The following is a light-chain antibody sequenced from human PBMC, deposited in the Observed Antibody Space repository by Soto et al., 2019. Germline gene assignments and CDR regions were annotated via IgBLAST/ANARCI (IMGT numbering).Light chain of an antibody. J-gene: IGLJ1*01. CDR2: DTT. Sequence: QSLVSAEPSLTVSPEGTFTVTCGSSTGAGTNGHYPYWFQQKPGQAPTTLIYDTTNRHSWTPARFSGTLFGGKAALTLSGAQPEDEAEYYCLLSYNGPYVFGTGTNVTVL. CDR1: TGAGTNGHY. V-gene: IGLV7-46*01. CDR3: LLSYNGPYV.